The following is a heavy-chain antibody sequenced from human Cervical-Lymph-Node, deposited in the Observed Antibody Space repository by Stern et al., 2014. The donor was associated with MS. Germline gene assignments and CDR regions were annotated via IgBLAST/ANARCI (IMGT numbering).Heavy chain of an antibody. CDR2: IGTAGDT. CDR1: GFTFSSYD. J-gene: IGHJ4*02. D-gene: IGHD5-12*01. CDR3: ARSRGYSGYDTGYYFDY. Sequence: EVQLVESGGGLVQPGGSLRLSCAASGFTFSSYDMHWVRQATGKGLEWVSAIGTAGDTYYPGSVQGRFTISRENAKNSLYLQMNSLRAGDTAVYYCARSRGYSGYDTGYYFDYWGQGTLVTVSS. V-gene: IGHV3-13*01.